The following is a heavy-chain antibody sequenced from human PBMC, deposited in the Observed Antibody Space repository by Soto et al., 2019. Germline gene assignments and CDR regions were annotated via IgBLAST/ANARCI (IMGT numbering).Heavy chain of an antibody. CDR3: ASYGSGTLFVG. Sequence: LCGGSISSGGYYWSWIRQHPGKGLEWIGYIYYSGSTYYNPSLKSRVTISVDTSKNQFSLKLSSVTAADTAVYYCASYGSGTLFVGWGQGTLVTVSS. D-gene: IGHD3-10*01. CDR1: GGSISSGGYY. V-gene: IGHV4-31*02. J-gene: IGHJ4*02. CDR2: IYYSGST.